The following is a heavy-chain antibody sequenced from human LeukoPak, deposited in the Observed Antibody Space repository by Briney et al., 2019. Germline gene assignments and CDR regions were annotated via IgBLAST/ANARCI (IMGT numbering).Heavy chain of an antibody. J-gene: IGHJ4*02. CDR2: IYYSGST. V-gene: IGHV4-59*01. CDR3: ASLEWLRPMNFDY. CDR1: GGSISSYY. D-gene: IGHD5-12*01. Sequence: SETLSLTCTVSGGSISSYYWSWIRQPPGKGLEWIGYIYYSGSTNYNPSLKSRVTISVDTSKNQFSLKLSSVTAADTAVYYCASLEWLRPMNFDYWGQGTLVTVSS.